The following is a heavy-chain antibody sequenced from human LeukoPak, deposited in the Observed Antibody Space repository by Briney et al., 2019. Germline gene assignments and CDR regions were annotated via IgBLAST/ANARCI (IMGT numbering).Heavy chain of an antibody. D-gene: IGHD3-9*01. V-gene: IGHV1-2*02. CDR2: INPNSGGT. CDR1: GYTFTGYY. J-gene: IGHJ6*03. Sequence: ASVKVSCKASGYTFTGYYMHWVRQAPGQGLEWMGWINPNSGGTNYAQKFQGRVTMTRNTSISTAYMELSSLRSEDTAVYYCARGQLRYFDWLLYPDYYMDVWGKGTTVTISS. CDR3: ARGQLRYFDWLLYPDYYMDV.